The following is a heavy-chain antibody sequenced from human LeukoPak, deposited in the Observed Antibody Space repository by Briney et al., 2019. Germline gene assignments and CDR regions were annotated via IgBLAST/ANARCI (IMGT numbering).Heavy chain of an antibody. CDR3: AKTGRGDLYWYFDL. J-gene: IGHJ2*01. V-gene: IGHV3-23*01. CDR1: GFTFSSYA. D-gene: IGHD3-10*01. CDR2: ISGSGGST. Sequence: GGSLRLSCAASGFTFSSYAMSWVRQAPGKGLEWVSAISGSGGSTYYADSVKGRFTISRDNSKNTRYLQMNSLRAEDTAVYYCAKTGRGDLYWYFDLWGRGALVTVSS.